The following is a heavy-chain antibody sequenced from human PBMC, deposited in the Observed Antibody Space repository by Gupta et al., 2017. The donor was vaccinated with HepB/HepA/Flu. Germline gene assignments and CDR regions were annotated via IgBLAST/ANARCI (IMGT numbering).Heavy chain of an antibody. V-gene: IGHV3-30*18. CDR1: GLAFSSYG. Sequence: QVQLIASGGGVVQPGKSLRLYCAASGLAFSSYGMHWVRQTPDMRLEWVALVSYNGRNQDYGDSVKGRFTISRDNSKNMVYLQMNSLRTEDTAVYYCAKDRISGFDSWGQGILVIVSS. J-gene: IGHJ4*02. CDR3: AKDRISGFDS. D-gene: IGHD2/OR15-2a*01. CDR2: VSYNGRNQ.